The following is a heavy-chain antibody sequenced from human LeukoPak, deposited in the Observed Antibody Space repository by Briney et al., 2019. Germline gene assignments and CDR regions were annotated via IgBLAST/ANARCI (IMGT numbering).Heavy chain of an antibody. D-gene: IGHD1-26*01. CDR3: ATPQWELHRFDY. V-gene: IGHV1-24*01. CDR1: GHTLTELS. J-gene: IGHJ4*02. CDR2: FDPEDGET. Sequence: GASVKVSCKVSGHTLTELSIHWVRQAPGKGLEWMGGFDPEDGETIYAQKFQGRVTMTEHTSTDTAYMELRSLTSEDTAIYYCATPQWELHRFDYWGQGTLVTVSS.